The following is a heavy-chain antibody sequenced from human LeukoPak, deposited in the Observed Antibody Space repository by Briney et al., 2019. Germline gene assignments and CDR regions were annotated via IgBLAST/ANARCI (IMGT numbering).Heavy chain of an antibody. Sequence: SETLSLTCTVSGGSISSSSYYWGWIRQPPGKGLEWIGSIYHSGSTYYNPSLKSRVTISVDTSKNQFSLKLSSVTAADTAVYYCARDLRGLGDWFDPWGQGTLVTVSS. CDR2: IYHSGST. J-gene: IGHJ5*02. V-gene: IGHV4-39*07. CDR1: GGSISSSSYY. D-gene: IGHD5-12*01. CDR3: ARDLRGLGDWFDP.